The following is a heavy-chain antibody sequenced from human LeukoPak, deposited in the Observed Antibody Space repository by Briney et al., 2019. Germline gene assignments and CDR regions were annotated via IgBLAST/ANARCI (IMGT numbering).Heavy chain of an antibody. V-gene: IGHV3-23*01. CDR3: AKDLVYWVNWFDP. Sequence: SGGSLRLSCAASGFTFSSYAMSWVRQAPGKGLEWVSAISGSGGSTYYADPVKGRFTISRDNSKNTLYLQMNSLRAEDTAVYYCAKDLVYWVNWFDPWGQGTLVTVSS. J-gene: IGHJ5*02. CDR2: ISGSGGST. CDR1: GFTFSSYA. D-gene: IGHD2-8*02.